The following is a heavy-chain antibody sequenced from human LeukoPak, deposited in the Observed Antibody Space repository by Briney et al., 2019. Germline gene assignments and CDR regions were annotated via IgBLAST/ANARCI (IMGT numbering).Heavy chain of an antibody. V-gene: IGHV3-48*03. J-gene: IGHJ4*02. CDR1: GFTFSSYE. CDR2: ISSSGSTI. D-gene: IGHD3-22*01. CDR3: ARDPFNYYDSSGYYQDYFDY. Sequence: PGGSLRLSCAASGFTFSSYEMNWVRQAPGKGLEWVSYISSSGSTIYYADSVKGRFTISRDNANNSLYLQMNSLRAEDTAVYYCARDPFNYYDSSGYYQDYFDYWGQGTLVTVSS.